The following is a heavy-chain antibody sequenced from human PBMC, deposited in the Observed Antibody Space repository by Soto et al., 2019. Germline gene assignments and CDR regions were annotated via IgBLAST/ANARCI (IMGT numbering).Heavy chain of an antibody. V-gene: IGHV3-30*03. D-gene: IGHD1-26*01. Sequence: QVQLVESGGGVVQPGRSLRLSCAASGFTFSSYGMHWVRQAPGKGLEWVAVISYDGSNKYYADSVKGRFTISRDNSKNTLYLQMNSLRAEDTAVYYCAAGALGFYGMDVWGQGTTVTVSS. CDR3: AAGALGFYGMDV. J-gene: IGHJ6*02. CDR1: GFTFSSYG. CDR2: ISYDGSNK.